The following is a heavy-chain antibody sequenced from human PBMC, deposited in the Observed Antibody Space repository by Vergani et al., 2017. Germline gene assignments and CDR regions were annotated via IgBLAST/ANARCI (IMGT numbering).Heavy chain of an antibody. CDR1: GFTFSSYG. J-gene: IGHJ4*02. Sequence: QVQLVESGGGVVQPGRSLRLSCAASGFTFSSYGMHWVRQAPGKGLEWVAVISYDGSSKYYADSVKGRFTISRDNSKNTLYVQMNSLRAEDTAVFYCAKSRGGLVVPSLGELDFWGQGTLVTVSS. V-gene: IGHV3-30*18. CDR2: ISYDGSSK. CDR3: AKSRGGLVVPSLGELDF. D-gene: IGHD2-2*01.